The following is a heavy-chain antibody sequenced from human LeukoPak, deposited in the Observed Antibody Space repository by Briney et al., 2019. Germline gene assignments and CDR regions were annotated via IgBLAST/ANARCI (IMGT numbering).Heavy chain of an antibody. J-gene: IGHJ4*02. CDR1: GYTFSSYW. V-gene: IGHV5-51*01. CDR3: ARGTALRHYYFDY. D-gene: IGHD1/OR15-1a*01. Sequence: GESLRISRKGSGYTFSSYWIGWVRQTPGKGLEWMGIIYPGDSDTRYSPSLQGQVTISVDTSIGTAYLQWSSLKASDTAIYYCARGTALRHYYFDYWGQGSLVTVSS. CDR2: IYPGDSDT.